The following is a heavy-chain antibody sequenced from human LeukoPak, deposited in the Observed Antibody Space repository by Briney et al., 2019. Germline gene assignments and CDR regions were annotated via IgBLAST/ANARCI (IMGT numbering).Heavy chain of an antibody. CDR1: GGSITSYY. V-gene: IGHV4-59*01. CDR3: ARGPGYSYGYLDD. Sequence: PETLSLTCTVSGGSITSYYWSWVRQPPGKGLEWIGYISYSWSSNYNPSLKSRVTISVDKSKNQISLKLTSVTAADTAVFYCARGPGYSYGYLDDSGQGTLWTVSS. CDR2: ISYSWSS. D-gene: IGHD5-18*01. J-gene: IGHJ4*02.